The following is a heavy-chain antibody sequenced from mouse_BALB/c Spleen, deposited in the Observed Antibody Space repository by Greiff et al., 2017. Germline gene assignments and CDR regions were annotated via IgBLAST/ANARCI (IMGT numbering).Heavy chain of an antibody. CDR2: IDPANGNT. J-gene: IGHJ3*01. V-gene: IGHV14-3*02. CDR3: ARDSSGYVGFAY. CDR1: GFNIKDTY. Sequence: EVMLVESGAELVKPGASVKLSCTASGFNIKDTYMHWVKQRPEQGLEWIGRIDPANGNTKYDPKFQGKATITADTSSNTAYLQLSSLTSEDTAVYYCARDSSGYVGFAYWGQGTLVTVSA. D-gene: IGHD3-2*01.